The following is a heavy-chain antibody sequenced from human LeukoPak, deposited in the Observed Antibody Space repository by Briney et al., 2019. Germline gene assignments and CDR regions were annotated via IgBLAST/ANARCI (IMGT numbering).Heavy chain of an antibody. J-gene: IGHJ6*02. Sequence: ASVKVSCKASGYTFTGYYMHWVRQAPGQGLEWMGWINPNSGGTNYAQKFQGRVTMTRDTSISTAYMELSRLRSDDTAVHYCARDSGIQLWLRYYYGMDVWGQGTTVTVSS. CDR2: INPNSGGT. V-gene: IGHV1-2*02. D-gene: IGHD5-18*01. CDR1: GYTFTGYY. CDR3: ARDSGIQLWLRYYYGMDV.